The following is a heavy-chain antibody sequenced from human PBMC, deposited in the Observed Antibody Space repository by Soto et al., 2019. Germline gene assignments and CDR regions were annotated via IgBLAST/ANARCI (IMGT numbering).Heavy chain of an antibody. J-gene: IGHJ4*02. CDR1: GFTYSTYT. D-gene: IGHD3-22*01. CDR2: ISYDGNNK. V-gene: IGHV3-30-3*01. Sequence: PGGPLRLSCPASGFTYSTYTMHWVRQAPGKGLEWVAVISYDGNNKFYADSVKGRFTISRDNSKNTLYLQMNSLRAEDTAVYYCAKNPGYYYDSTGYHFDYWGQGTLVTVS. CDR3: AKNPGYYYDSTGYHFDY.